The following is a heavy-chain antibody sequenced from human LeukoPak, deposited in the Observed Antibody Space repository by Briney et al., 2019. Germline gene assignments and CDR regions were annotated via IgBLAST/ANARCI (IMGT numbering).Heavy chain of an antibody. Sequence: ASVKVSCKPSGYSFTNYYMHWVRQAPGQGLEWMGMINPRGGTTSHPQKFQGRVTITRDTSTSTVYMELSSLRSEDTAVYFCARDLSGSYHMYYFDYWGQGTLVTVSS. J-gene: IGHJ4*02. CDR1: GYSFTNYY. D-gene: IGHD1-26*01. CDR2: INPRGGTT. CDR3: ARDLSGSYHMYYFDY. V-gene: IGHV1-46*01.